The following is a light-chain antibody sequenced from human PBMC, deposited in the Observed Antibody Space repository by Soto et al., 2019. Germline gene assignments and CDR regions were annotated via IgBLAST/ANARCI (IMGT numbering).Light chain of an antibody. CDR2: EVS. CDR3: SSYTTTSTQV. J-gene: IGLJ2*01. V-gene: IGLV2-14*01. Sequence: QSALTQPAPVSGSPGQSITLSCTGTSSDVGGYDYVSWYQHHPGKAPKLMIYEVSNRPSGISNRFSGSKSGNTASLTISGLQAEDEADYYCSSYTTTSTQVFGGGTKVTVL. CDR1: SSDVGGYDY.